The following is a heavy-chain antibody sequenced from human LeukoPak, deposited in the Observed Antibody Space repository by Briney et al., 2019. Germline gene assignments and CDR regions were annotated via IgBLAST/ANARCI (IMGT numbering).Heavy chain of an antibody. CDR3: ANNGVSPNYYYGMGV. Sequence: GGSLRLSCAASGFTFNNYGFHGVRQAPGKGLEWVAVIWYDGSTKYYADSVKGRFTISRDNSKNTVYLQMNSLRAEDTALYYCANNGVSPNYYYGMGVWGQGTTVTVSS. CDR2: IWYDGSTK. CDR1: GFTFNNYG. V-gene: IGHV3-33*06. D-gene: IGHD2-8*01. J-gene: IGHJ6*02.